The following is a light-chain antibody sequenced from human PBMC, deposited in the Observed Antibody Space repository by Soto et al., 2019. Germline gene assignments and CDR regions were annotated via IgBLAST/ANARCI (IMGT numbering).Light chain of an antibody. J-gene: IGKJ2*01. CDR3: QQYNNWLYT. V-gene: IGKV3-15*01. Sequence: EIVMTQSPATLSVSPGERATLSCRASQSVSKLAWYQQKPGQAPRLLIYGASTRATGIPARFSGSGSWTEFTLTISSLQSEDFAVYYCQQYNNWLYTFGPGTKLEIK. CDR2: GAS. CDR1: QSVSK.